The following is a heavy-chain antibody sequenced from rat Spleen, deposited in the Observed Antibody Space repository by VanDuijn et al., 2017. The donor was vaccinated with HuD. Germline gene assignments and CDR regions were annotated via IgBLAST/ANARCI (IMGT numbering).Heavy chain of an antibody. CDR1: GFTFNTYW. CDR2: ISNTGDST. Sequence: EVQLVESGGGLVQPGRSLRLSCFASGFTFNTYWMTWIRQAPGKGLEWVASISNTGDSTYSPDSVRGRFTISRDNAKNTLYLQMDSLRSEDTATYYCARLGITLGAGHWFAYWGQGTLVTVSS. D-gene: IGHD1-2*01. V-gene: IGHV5-31*01. CDR3: ARLGITLGAGHWFAY. J-gene: IGHJ3*01.